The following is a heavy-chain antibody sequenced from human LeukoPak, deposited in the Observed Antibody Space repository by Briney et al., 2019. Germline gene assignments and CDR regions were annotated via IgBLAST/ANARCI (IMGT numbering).Heavy chain of an antibody. Sequence: PGESLKISCKGSGYSFTSYWISWVRQMPGEGLEWMGRIDPSDSYTNYSPSFQGHVTISADKSISTAYLQWSSLKASDTAMYYCARSKSSSLSCWGQGTLVTVSS. CDR2: IDPSDSYT. CDR1: GYSFTSYW. V-gene: IGHV5-10-1*01. D-gene: IGHD6-13*01. CDR3: ARSKSSSLSC. J-gene: IGHJ4*02.